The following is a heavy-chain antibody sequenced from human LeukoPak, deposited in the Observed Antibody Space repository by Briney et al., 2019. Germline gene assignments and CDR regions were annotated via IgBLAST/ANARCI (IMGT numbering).Heavy chain of an antibody. CDR3: AREGYDILTGHYYMDV. D-gene: IGHD3-9*01. Sequence: PSETLSLTCTVSGGSISSSSYYWGWIRQPPGKGLEWIGSIYYSGSTYYNPSLKSRVTISVDTSKNQFSLKLSSVTAADTAVYYCAREGYDILTGHYYMDVWGKGTTVTISS. J-gene: IGHJ6*03. CDR2: IYYSGST. V-gene: IGHV4-39*07. CDR1: GGSISSSSYY.